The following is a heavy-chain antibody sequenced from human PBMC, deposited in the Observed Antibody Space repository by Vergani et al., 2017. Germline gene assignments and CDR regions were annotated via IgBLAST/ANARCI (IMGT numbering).Heavy chain of an antibody. D-gene: IGHD6-6*01. CDR1: GGSFSGYY. J-gene: IGHJ6*03. Sequence: QVQLQQWGAGLLKPSETLSPPFAVYGGSFSGYYWSWIRQPPGKGLEWIGEINHSGSTNYNPSLKSRVTISVDTSKNQFSLKLSSVTAADTAVYYCARGRRYSSASPIYYYYMDVWGKGTTVTVSS. V-gene: IGHV4-34*01. CDR3: ARGRRYSSASPIYYYYMDV. CDR2: INHSGST.